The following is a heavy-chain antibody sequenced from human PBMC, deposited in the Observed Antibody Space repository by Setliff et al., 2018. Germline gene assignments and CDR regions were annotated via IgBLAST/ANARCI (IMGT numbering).Heavy chain of an antibody. J-gene: IGHJ6*02. Sequence: GASVKVSCKASGYTFTSYAMHWVRQAPGQRLEWMGWINAGNGNTKYSQKFQGRVTITRDTSASTAYMELSSLRSEDTAVYYCARDGGWFGAQLYYYYGMDAWGQGTTVTVSS. D-gene: IGHD3-10*01. CDR1: GYTFTSYA. CDR2: INAGNGNT. V-gene: IGHV1-3*01. CDR3: ARDGGWFGAQLYYYYGMDA.